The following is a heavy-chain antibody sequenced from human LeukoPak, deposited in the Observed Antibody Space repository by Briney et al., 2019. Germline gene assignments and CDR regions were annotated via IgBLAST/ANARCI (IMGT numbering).Heavy chain of an antibody. J-gene: IGHJ4*02. Sequence: PSETLSLTCAVSGGSISSGGYSWSWIRQPPGKGLEWIGYIYHSGRTYYNPSLKSRVTISVDRSKNQFSLKLSSVTAADTAVYYCARGDGDSVDYWGQGTLVTVSS. CDR1: GGSISSGGYS. CDR2: IYHSGRT. V-gene: IGHV4-30-2*01. D-gene: IGHD4-17*01. CDR3: ARGDGDSVDY.